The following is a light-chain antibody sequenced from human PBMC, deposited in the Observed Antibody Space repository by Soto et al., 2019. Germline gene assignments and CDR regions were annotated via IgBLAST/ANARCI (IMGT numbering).Light chain of an antibody. CDR1: QDITTF. CDR3: QQHHDLPIT. Sequence: DIQLTQSPSSLSASVGDRVTITCQARQDITTFLNWYQQKPGKPPNLLIHDASHLRTGDPSRFSGSKSGTDFTFTINSLQPDDVATYYCQQHHDLPITFGQGTRLEIK. CDR2: DAS. J-gene: IGKJ5*01. V-gene: IGKV1-33*01.